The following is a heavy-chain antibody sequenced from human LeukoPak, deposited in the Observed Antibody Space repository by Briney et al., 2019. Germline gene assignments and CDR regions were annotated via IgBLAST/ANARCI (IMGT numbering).Heavy chain of an antibody. Sequence: GGSLILSCAASGFTFSSYWMHWVRQAPGKGLVWVSRINSDGSSTSYADCVKGRFTISRDNAKNTLYLEMNSLRAEDTDVYYCARAQEFRYYDSSGYYYRSYWYFDLWGRGTLVTVSS. J-gene: IGHJ2*01. CDR3: ARAQEFRYYDSSGYYYRSYWYFDL. CDR2: INSDGSST. CDR1: GFTFSSYW. D-gene: IGHD3-22*01. V-gene: IGHV3-74*01.